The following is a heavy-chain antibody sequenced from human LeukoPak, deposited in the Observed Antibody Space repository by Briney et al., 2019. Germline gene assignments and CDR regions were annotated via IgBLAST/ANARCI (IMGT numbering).Heavy chain of an antibody. V-gene: IGHV1-18*01. CDR1: GYTFTSYG. CDR2: ISAYNGNT. D-gene: IGHD3-3*01. J-gene: IGHJ4*02. Sequence: VASVKVSCKASGYTFTSYGISWVRQAPGQGLEWMGWISAYNGNTNYAQKLQGRVTMTTDTSTSTAYMELRSLRSEDTAVYYCARAFTYYDFWSGYSLGDFGGYYLDYWGQGTLVTVSS. CDR3: ARAFTYYDFWSGYSLGDFGGYYLDY.